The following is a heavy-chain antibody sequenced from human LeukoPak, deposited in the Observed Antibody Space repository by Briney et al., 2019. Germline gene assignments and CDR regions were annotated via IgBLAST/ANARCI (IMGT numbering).Heavy chain of an antibody. D-gene: IGHD6-6*01. J-gene: IGHJ6*02. CDR1: GGSFSGYY. CDR3: ARGPLRIAQLVRAYYYYGMDV. V-gene: IGHV4-34*01. CDR2: INHSGST. Sequence: PSETLSLTCAVYGGSFSGYYWSWIRQPPGKGLEWIGEINHSGSTNYNPSLKSRVTISVDTSKNQFSLKLSSVTAADTAVYYCARGPLRIAQLVRAYYYYGMDVWGQGTTVTVSS.